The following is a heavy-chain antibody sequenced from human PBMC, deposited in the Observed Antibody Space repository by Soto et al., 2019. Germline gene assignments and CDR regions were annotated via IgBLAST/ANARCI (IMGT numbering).Heavy chain of an antibody. J-gene: IGHJ5*02. CDR2: IFYIGST. D-gene: IGHD2-2*01. CDR3: ARGRRLRVPAANHWFDP. V-gene: IGHV4-39*07. Sequence: PSETLSLTSTFSDRSISTSSYYWGWIRQPPGKGLEWIGSIFYIGSTYYNPSLKSRVTISVDTSKNQFSLKLSSVTAADTAVYYCARGRRLRVPAANHWFDPWGQG. CDR1: DRSISTSSYY.